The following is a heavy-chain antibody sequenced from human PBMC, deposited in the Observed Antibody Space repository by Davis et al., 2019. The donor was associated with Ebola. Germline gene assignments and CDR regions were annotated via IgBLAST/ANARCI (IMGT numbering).Heavy chain of an antibody. Sequence: GESLKISCATSGFTFSVFWMSWVRQAPGKGLEWVANIKRDGSEKYYVDSVRGRFTVSRDNTKNSLYLQMNSLRAEDTAVYYCAGFPYYDVSGLYRNLGFDFWGQGTLVTVSS. D-gene: IGHD3-22*01. CDR2: IKRDGSEK. CDR1: GFTFSVFW. J-gene: IGHJ4*02. CDR3: AGFPYYDVSGLYRNLGFDF. V-gene: IGHV3-7*01.